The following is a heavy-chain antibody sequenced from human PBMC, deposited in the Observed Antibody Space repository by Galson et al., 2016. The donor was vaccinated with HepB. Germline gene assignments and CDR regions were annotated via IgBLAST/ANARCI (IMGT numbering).Heavy chain of an antibody. CDR1: GGTFRNYA. V-gene: IGHV1-69*13. J-gene: IGHJ4*02. Sequence: SVKVSCKASGGTFRNYAFSWVRQAPGQRLEWMGGIIPILDTANYAQNFQGRVSITADDSTSTAYMELSSLRSQDTAVYYCASSSSSVVIGVGINNCFDYWGQGAQVTVSS. D-gene: IGHD6-13*01. CDR3: ASSSSSVVIGVGINNCFDY. CDR2: IIPILDTA.